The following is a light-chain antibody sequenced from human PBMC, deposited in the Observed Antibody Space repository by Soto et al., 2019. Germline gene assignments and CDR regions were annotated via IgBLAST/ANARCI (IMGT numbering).Light chain of an antibody. Sequence: EIVMTQSPATLSVSPGERATLSCRASQSVSSNLAWYQQNPGQAPRLLLYGASTRAAGIPARFSGSGSGTEFTLTISSLPSEGVAVYYCQQYNNWPRTFGQGPKVEIK. J-gene: IGKJ1*01. CDR2: GAS. CDR3: QQYNNWPRT. CDR1: QSVSSN. V-gene: IGKV3-15*01.